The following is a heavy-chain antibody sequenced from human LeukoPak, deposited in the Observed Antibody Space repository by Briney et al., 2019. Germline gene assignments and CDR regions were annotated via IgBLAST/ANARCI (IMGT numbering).Heavy chain of an antibody. J-gene: IGHJ4*02. D-gene: IGHD2-2*01. CDR3: ARLGCSSTSCYDY. CDR1: GYSISSGYY. Sequence: PSETLSLTCTVSGYSISSGYYWGWIRQPPGKGLEWIGNIYYGGSTYYNPSLRSRVTISVDTSKNQFSLKLSSVTAADTAVYYCARLGCSSTSCYDYWGQGTLVTVSS. CDR2: IYYGGST. V-gene: IGHV4-38-2*02.